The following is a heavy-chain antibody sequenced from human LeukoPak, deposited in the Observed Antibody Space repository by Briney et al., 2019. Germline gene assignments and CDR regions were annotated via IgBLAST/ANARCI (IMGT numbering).Heavy chain of an antibody. V-gene: IGHV3-33*01. CDR1: GFTFSSYG. Sequence: GGSLRLSCGASGFTFSSYGMQWVRQATGKGLEWVAVIWYDGSNQYYAGSVKGRFTVSRDNSKNTLYLQMNSLRAEDTAVYYCARSMSAADYWGQGTLVTVSS. J-gene: IGHJ4*02. CDR2: IWYDGSNQ. D-gene: IGHD6-13*01. CDR3: ARSMSAADY.